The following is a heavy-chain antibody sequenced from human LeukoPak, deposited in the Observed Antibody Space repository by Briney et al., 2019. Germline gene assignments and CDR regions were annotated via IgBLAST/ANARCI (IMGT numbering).Heavy chain of an antibody. V-gene: IGHV1-2*06. J-gene: IGHJ4*02. CDR1: GYTFTGYY. Sequence: GASVKVSCKASGYTFTGYYMHWVRQAPGQGLEWMGRINPNSGGTNYAQKFQGRVTITADESTSTAYMELSSLRSEDTAVYYCARGQKYSYGYYFDYWGQGTLVTVSS. CDR2: INPNSGGT. D-gene: IGHD5-18*01. CDR3: ARGQKYSYGYYFDY.